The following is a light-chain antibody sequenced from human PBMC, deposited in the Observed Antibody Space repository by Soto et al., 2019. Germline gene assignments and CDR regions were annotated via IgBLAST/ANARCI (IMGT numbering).Light chain of an antibody. CDR2: GKY. V-gene: IGLV1-40*01. CDR1: SSNIGAGYD. J-gene: IGLJ3*02. Sequence: QAVVTQPPSVSGAPGQRVTISCTGSSSNIGAGYDVHWYQQLPGTVPKLLIYGKYNRPSGVPDRFSGSKSGTSASLAITGLQPEDEGDYYCQSYDSSLSAWVFGGGTKLTVL. CDR3: QSYDSSLSAWV.